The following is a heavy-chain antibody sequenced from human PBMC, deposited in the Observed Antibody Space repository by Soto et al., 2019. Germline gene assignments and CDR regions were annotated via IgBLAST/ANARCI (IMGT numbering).Heavy chain of an antibody. CDR3: AREISPPYDFWSAAYYYYYGMDV. D-gene: IGHD3-3*01. J-gene: IGHJ6*02. CDR1: GYTFTSYA. V-gene: IGHV1-3*01. CDR2: INAGNGNT. Sequence: ASVKVSCKASGYTFTSYAMHWVRQAPGQRLEWMGWINAGNGNTKYSQKFQGRVTITRDTSAGTAYMELSSLRSEDTAVYYCAREISPPYDFWSAAYYYYYGMDVWGQGTTVTVSS.